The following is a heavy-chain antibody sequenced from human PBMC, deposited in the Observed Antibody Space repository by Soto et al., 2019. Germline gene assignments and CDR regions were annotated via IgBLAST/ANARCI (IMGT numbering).Heavy chain of an antibody. J-gene: IGHJ5*02. V-gene: IGHV4-59*01. CDR1: GGSISKNY. Sequence: QVQLQESGPGLVKPSETLSLTCGVSGGSISKNYWSWIRQPPGKGLEWIGYISHSGSTNYNPSLKSRVTISVDTSKKQFSLKLNSVTAADTAVYYCARGGTYSRLIIGDWFDPWGQGTLVTVAS. CDR2: ISHSGST. D-gene: IGHD6-13*01. CDR3: ARGGTYSRLIIGDWFDP.